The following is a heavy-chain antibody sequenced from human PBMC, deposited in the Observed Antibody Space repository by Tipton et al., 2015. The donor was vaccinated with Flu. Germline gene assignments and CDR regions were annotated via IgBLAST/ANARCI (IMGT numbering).Heavy chain of an antibody. J-gene: IGHJ4*02. D-gene: IGHD3-22*01. V-gene: IGHV5-51*03. Sequence: QLVQSGAEVKKPGESLKISCKGSGYSFTSYWIGWVRQVPGKGLEWMGIIYPGDSDTRYSPSFQGQVTISADKSISTAYLQWSSLKASDTAMYYCAREGGYDSNYYDSSGYPHWGQGTLVTVSS. CDR2: IYPGDSDT. CDR1: GYSFTSYW. CDR3: AREGGYDSNYYDSSGYPH.